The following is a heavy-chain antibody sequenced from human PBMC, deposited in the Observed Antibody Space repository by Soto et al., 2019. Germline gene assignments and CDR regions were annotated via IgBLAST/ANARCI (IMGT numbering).Heavy chain of an antibody. CDR2: IYPGDSDT. Sequence: GESLKISCKGSGYSFTSYWIGWVRQMPGKGLEWMGIIYPGDSDTRYSPLFQGQVTISADKSISTAYLQWSSLKASDTAMYYCALNFNYYDSPDAFDIWGQGTMVTVSS. V-gene: IGHV5-51*01. CDR1: GYSFTSYW. J-gene: IGHJ3*02. CDR3: ALNFNYYDSPDAFDI. D-gene: IGHD3-22*01.